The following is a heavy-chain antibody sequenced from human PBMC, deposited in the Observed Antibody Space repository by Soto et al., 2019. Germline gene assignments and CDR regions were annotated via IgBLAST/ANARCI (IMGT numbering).Heavy chain of an antibody. Sequence: QVQLVESGGALVRPGGSLRLSCNVSGFTFGNYYMTWIRQAPGKGLESISYISSRGVTIYYADSVKGRFTISRDNAKNSLFLQMDSLRAEDTAVYYCARVTASGWHVNGRDYFDHWGQGTLVTVSS. J-gene: IGHJ4*02. D-gene: IGHD6-19*01. CDR2: ISSRGVTI. CDR1: GFTFGNYY. CDR3: ARVTASGWHVNGRDYFDH. V-gene: IGHV3-11*01.